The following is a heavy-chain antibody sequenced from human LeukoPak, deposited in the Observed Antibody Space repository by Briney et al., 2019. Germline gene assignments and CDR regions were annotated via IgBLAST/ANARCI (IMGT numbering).Heavy chain of an antibody. V-gene: IGHV3-74*01. CDR2: IKTDGTST. CDR3: VRPSDRDVLQFFFDS. J-gene: IGHJ4*02. D-gene: IGHD5-24*01. CDR1: GFTFSRYW. Sequence: PGGSLRLSCAASGFTFSRYWMHWVRHAPGKGLIWVSRIKTDGTSTNYADSVKGRFTISRDNAQNTLYLQMNSLRIEDTGVYYCVRPSDRDVLQFFFDSWGQGTLVTVSP.